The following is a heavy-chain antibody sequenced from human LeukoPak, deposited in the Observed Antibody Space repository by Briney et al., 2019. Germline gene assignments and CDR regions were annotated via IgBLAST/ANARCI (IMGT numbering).Heavy chain of an antibody. CDR1: GFTFSSYA. Sequence: GGSLRLSCAASGFTFSSYAMHWVRQAPGKGLEWVAVISYDGSNKYYADSVKGRFTISRDNSKNTLYLQMNSLRAEDTAVYYCARTSLGYCSSTSCYNYYYYYGMDVWGQGTTVTVSS. CDR2: ISYDGSNK. CDR3: ARTSLGYCSSTSCYNYYYYYGMDV. J-gene: IGHJ6*02. D-gene: IGHD2-2*01. V-gene: IGHV3-30-3*01.